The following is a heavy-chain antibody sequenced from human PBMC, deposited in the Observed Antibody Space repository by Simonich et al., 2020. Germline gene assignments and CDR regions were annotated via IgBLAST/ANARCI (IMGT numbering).Heavy chain of an antibody. Sequence: QVQLQESGPGLVKPSETLSLTCAVSGYSISSGYYWGWIRQPPGKGLGWIGSIYHRGSNSYNPSRKSRVTISVDTSKNQFSLKLSSVTAADTAVYYCARVGYSNYYYYGMDVWGQGTTVTVSS. D-gene: IGHD6-13*01. CDR3: ARVGYSNYYYYGMDV. CDR1: GYSISSGYY. V-gene: IGHV4-38-2*01. J-gene: IGHJ6*02. CDR2: IYHRGSN.